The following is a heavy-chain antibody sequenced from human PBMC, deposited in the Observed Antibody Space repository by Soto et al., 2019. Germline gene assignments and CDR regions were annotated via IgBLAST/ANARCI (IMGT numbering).Heavy chain of an antibody. CDR2: INPNSGGT. D-gene: IGHD3-16*02. CDR1: GYTFTGYY. V-gene: IGHV1-2*04. Sequence: ASVKVSCKAPGYTFTGYYMHWVRQAPGQGLEWMGWINPNSGGTNYAQKFQGWVTMTRDTSISTAYMELSSLRAEDTAVYFCARGIDDKASYGMDVWGQGTTVTVSS. CDR3: ARGIDDKASYGMDV. J-gene: IGHJ6*02.